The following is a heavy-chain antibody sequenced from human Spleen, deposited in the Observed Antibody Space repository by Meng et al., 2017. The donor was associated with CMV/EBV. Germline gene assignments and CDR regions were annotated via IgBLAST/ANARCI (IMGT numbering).Heavy chain of an antibody. J-gene: IGHJ4*02. CDR1: GYTFTSYG. D-gene: IGHD1-26*01. Sequence: ASVKVSCKASGYTFTSYGITWVRQAPGQGLEWMGWVSPYSGDTNYAQKLQGRITMTTDTSTSTAHMELRTLRSDDTAIYYCARGSGSYYMAPTVWGQGTLVTVSS. V-gene: IGHV1-18*01. CDR3: ARGSGSYYMAPTV. CDR2: VSPYSGDT.